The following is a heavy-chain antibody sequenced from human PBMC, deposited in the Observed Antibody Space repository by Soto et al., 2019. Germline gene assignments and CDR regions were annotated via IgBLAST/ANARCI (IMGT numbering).Heavy chain of an antibody. J-gene: IGHJ3*02. CDR2: INHSGST. CDR3: AVPSSVAAAGTSAFDI. D-gene: IGHD6-13*01. CDR1: GGSFSGYY. Sequence: QVQLQQWGAGLLKPSETLSLTCAVYGGSFSGYYWSWIRQPPGKGLEWIGEINHSGSTNYNPSLKTRVTISXXTXKXXFSLKLSSVTAAEPAVYYCAVPSSVAAAGTSAFDIWGQGTMVTVSS. V-gene: IGHV4-34*01.